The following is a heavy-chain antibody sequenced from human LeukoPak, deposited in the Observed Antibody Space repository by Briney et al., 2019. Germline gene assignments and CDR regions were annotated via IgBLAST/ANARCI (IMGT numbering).Heavy chain of an antibody. Sequence: GASVKVSCKASGYTFTSYGISWVRQAPGQGLEWMGRIIPILGIANYAQKFQGRVTITADKSTSTAYMELSSLRSEDTAVYYCARDTRDGYNYYYYYGMDVWGQGTTVTVSS. D-gene: IGHD5-24*01. CDR3: ARDTRDGYNYYYYYGMDV. CDR2: IIPILGIA. J-gene: IGHJ6*02. V-gene: IGHV1-69*04. CDR1: GYTFTSYG.